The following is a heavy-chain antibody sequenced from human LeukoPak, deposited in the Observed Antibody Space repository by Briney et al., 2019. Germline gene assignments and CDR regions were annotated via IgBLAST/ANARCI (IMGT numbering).Heavy chain of an antibody. CDR1: GFTFSNAW. V-gene: IGHV3-15*01. D-gene: IGHD5-12*01. CDR2: IKSKTDGETT. CDR3: TTGFRSGYVVC. Sequence: GGSLRLSCAASGFTFSNAWMNWVRQAPGKGLEWVGRIKSKTDGETTDYAAPVKGRFTISRDDSKNTLYLEMNSLKTEDTAAYYCTTGFRSGYVVCWGQGTLVTVSS. J-gene: IGHJ4*02.